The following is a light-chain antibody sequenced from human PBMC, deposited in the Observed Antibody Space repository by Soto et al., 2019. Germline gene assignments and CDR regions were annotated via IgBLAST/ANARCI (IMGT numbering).Light chain of an antibody. V-gene: IGKV3-15*01. CDR2: GAS. Sequence: EIVMTQSPATLSVSPGERATLSCRASQSVSSNLAWYQQNPGQAPRLLIYGASTRPTGIPARFSGSGSGTEFTLTISSLQSEDFAVYYCQQYNNWPPWTFGQGTKVEIK. J-gene: IGKJ1*01. CDR3: QQYNNWPPWT. CDR1: QSVSSN.